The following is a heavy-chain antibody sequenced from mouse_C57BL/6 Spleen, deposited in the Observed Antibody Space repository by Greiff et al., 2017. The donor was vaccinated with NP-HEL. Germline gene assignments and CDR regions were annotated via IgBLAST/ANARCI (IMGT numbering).Heavy chain of an antibody. V-gene: IGHV1-55*01. CDR1: GYTFTSYW. J-gene: IGHJ4*01. D-gene: IGHD2-12*01. CDR3: ARGEESDVCYGGAVDY. CDR2: IYPGSGST. Sequence: QVQLQQPGAELVKPGASVKMSCKASGYTFTSYWITWVKQRPGQGLEWIGDIYPGSGSTNYNEKFKSKATLTVDTSSSTAYMQLSSLTSEDSAVYYSARGEESDVCYGGAVDYWGQGTSVTVSS.